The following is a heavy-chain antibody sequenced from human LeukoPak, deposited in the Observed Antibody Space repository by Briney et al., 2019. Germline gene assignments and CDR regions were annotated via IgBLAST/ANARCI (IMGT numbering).Heavy chain of an antibody. J-gene: IGHJ4*02. CDR1: GFTFRHAW. D-gene: IGHD2-8*02. V-gene: IGHV3-15*01. CDR2: IKSKTDGGTT. Sequence: GGSLRLSCAASGFTFRHAWMSWVRQAPGKGLEWVGRIKSKTDGGTTDYAAPVKGRFTISRDDSKNTLYLQMSILKTENTAVYYSRGTGSSVVDCWGQGTLVTVSS. CDR3: RGTGSSVVDC.